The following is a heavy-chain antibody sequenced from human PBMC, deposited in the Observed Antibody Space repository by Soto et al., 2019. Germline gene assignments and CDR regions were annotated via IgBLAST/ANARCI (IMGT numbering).Heavy chain of an antibody. Sequence: QVQLVQSGAEVKNPGSSVKVSCKASGGTFSSYAISGGRQAPGQGLEWMGGIIPIIGTANYAQKFQGRVTINTDKYTSTAYMELRSLRSEDTAVYYCAREAGEGSLLHPYGMDVWGQGTTVTVSS. J-gene: IGHJ6*02. CDR2: IIPIIGTA. V-gene: IGHV1-69*06. CDR3: AREAGEGSLLHPYGMDV. D-gene: IGHD2-15*01. CDR1: GGTFSSYA.